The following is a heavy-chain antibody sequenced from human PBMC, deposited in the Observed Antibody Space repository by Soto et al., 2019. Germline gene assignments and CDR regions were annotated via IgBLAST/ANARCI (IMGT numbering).Heavy chain of an antibody. D-gene: IGHD2-15*01. V-gene: IGHV1-69*06. Sequence: GASVKVSCKASGGTLSSYAISWVRQAPGQGLEWMGGIIPIFGTANYAQKFQGRVTITADKSTSPAYMELGRLRSDDPAVYYCARVNVVVVAATREYYFDYGGQGTRVTVPQ. CDR2: IIPIFGTA. CDR1: GGTLSSYA. CDR3: ARVNVVVVAATREYYFDY. J-gene: IGHJ4*02.